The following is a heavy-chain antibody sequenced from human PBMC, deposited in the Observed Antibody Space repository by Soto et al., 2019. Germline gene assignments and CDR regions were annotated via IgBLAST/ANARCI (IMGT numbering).Heavy chain of an antibody. V-gene: IGHV3-21*02. CDR2: ISSGRPDM. J-gene: IGHJ4*02. CDR3: AIDHLGIAAGDFDL. Sequence: EDQLVESGGGLVKPGGSLRLSCAASGFSFDTYNMNWVRQAPGKGLEWVSSISSGRPDMFSADSVRGRVTISRDDAKKSLFLQMNLLRADDTAVYYCAIDHLGIAAGDFDLWGQGTLVTVSS. CDR1: GFSFDTYN. D-gene: IGHD6-19*01.